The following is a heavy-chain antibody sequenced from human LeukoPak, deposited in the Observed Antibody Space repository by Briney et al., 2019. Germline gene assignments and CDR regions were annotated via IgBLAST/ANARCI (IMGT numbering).Heavy chain of an antibody. CDR3: AKDRWELLYYFDY. V-gene: IGHV3-66*01. Sequence: GGSLRLSCAASGFTVSSNYMSWVRQAPGKGLEWVSVIYSGGSTYYADSVKGRFTISRDNSKKTLYLQMNSLRAEDTAVYYCAKDRWELLYYFDYWGQGTLVTVSS. D-gene: IGHD1-26*01. CDR2: IYSGGST. CDR1: GFTVSSNY. J-gene: IGHJ4*02.